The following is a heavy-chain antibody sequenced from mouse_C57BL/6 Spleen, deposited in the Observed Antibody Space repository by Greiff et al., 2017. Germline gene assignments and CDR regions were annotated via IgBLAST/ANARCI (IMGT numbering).Heavy chain of an antibody. J-gene: IGHJ2*01. CDR1: GYTFTSYW. CDR3: ARGGGLQYYFDY. CDR2: IDPSDSYT. V-gene: IGHV1-59*01. D-gene: IGHD2-4*01. Sequence: QVQLQQPGAELVRPGTSVKLSCKASGYTFTSYWMHWVKQRPGQGLEWIGVIDPSDSYTNYNQKFKGKATLTVDTSSSTAYMQLSSLTSEDSAVYYCARGGGLQYYFDYWGQGTTLTVSS.